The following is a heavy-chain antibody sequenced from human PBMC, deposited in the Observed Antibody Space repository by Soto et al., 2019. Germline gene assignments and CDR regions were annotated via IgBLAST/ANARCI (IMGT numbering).Heavy chain of an antibody. CDR1: GGSISSGGYS. CDR2: IYHSGST. CDR3: ASSGEIYYYGMDV. D-gene: IGHD6-25*01. J-gene: IGHJ6*02. V-gene: IGHV4-30-2*01. Sequence: SLTCAVSGGSISSGGYSWSWIRQPPGKGLEWIGYIYHSGSTYYNPSLKSRVTISVDRSKNQFSLELSSVTAADTAVYYCASSGEIYYYGMDVWGQGTTVTVSS.